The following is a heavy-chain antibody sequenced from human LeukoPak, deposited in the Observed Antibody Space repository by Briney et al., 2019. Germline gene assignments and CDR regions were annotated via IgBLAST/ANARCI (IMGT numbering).Heavy chain of an antibody. V-gene: IGHV3-48*01. J-gene: IGHJ6*02. Sequence: TGGSLRLSCAASGFTFSSYSMNWVRQAPGKGLEWVSYISSSSSTIYYADSVKGRFTISRDNSKNTLYLQMNSLRAEDTAVYYCAKDRAPIAALPPRTYGMDVWGQGTAVTVSS. CDR1: GFTFSSYS. D-gene: IGHD6-6*01. CDR2: ISSSSSTI. CDR3: AKDRAPIAALPPRTYGMDV.